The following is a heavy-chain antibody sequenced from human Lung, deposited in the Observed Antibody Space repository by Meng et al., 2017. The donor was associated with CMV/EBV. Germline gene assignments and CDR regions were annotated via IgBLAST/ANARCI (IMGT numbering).Heavy chain of an antibody. CDR3: ASFPPPGKQWLVTDY. CDR2: IYHSGST. J-gene: IGHJ4*02. Sequence: VAVLESRPGVVKPSGSLSLTCAGSGGCIRRSNWWRWVRQPLGKVLEWIGEIYHSGSTNYNPSLKRRVTISVDKSKNQFSLKLSSVTAADTAVYYCASFPPPGKQWLVTDYWGQGTLVTVSS. V-gene: IGHV4-4*02. CDR1: GGCIRRSNW. D-gene: IGHD6-19*01.